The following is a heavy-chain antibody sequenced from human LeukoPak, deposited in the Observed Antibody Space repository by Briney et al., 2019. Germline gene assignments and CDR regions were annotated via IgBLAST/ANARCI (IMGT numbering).Heavy chain of an antibody. D-gene: IGHD3-22*01. V-gene: IGHV3-30*18. Sequence: PGGSLRLSCAASGFTFSSYGMHWVRQAPGKGLEWVAVISYDGSNKHYADSVKGRFTISRDNYKNTLYLQMNSLRAEDTAVYYCAKEGYYYDSSGYNYYYGMDVWGQGTTVTVSS. CDR1: GFTFSSYG. CDR3: AKEGYYYDSSGYNYYYGMDV. J-gene: IGHJ6*02. CDR2: ISYDGSNK.